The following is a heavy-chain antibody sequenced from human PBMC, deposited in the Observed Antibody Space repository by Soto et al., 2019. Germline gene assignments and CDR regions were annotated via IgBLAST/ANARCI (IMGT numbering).Heavy chain of an antibody. J-gene: IGHJ4*02. D-gene: IGHD3-22*01. Sequence: QVQLVQSGAEVKKPGASVKVSCKASGYTFTSYSITWVRQAPGQGLEWMGWISAYNGNTKYAQKFQDRVTMTTDTSTSTAYMELRSLRSDDSAVYYCAREGAYFDTSGYHFWGQGTLVTVSS. CDR3: AREGAYFDTSGYHF. CDR2: ISAYNGNT. CDR1: GYTFTSYS. V-gene: IGHV1-18*01.